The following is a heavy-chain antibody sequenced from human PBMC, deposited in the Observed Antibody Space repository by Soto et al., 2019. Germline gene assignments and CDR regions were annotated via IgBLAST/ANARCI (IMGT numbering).Heavy chain of an antibody. V-gene: IGHV3-11*01. CDR2: IDTSGTKI. J-gene: IGHJ4*02. CDR1: GYTFSDYY. D-gene: IGHD3-3*01. CDR3: ESHYDMWSGYLSPVDY. Sequence: QVQLVEFGGDLVKPGGSLRLSCAASGYTFSDYYMSWIRQAPGKGLEWISYIDTSGTKIYYADSVKGRFTIIRDNAKNSLYLEMNSLRDEDTAVYYCESHYDMWSGYLSPVDYWGPCTLVTVSS.